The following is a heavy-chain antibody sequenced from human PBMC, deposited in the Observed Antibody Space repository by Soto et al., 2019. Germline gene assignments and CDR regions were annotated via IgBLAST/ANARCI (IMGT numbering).Heavy chain of an antibody. D-gene: IGHD3-10*01. Sequence: QLQLQESGPGLVKPSETLSLTCTVSGGSISSSSYYWGWIRQPPGKGLEWIGSIYYSGSTYYNPSLKSRVTISVDTSKNQFSLKLSSVTAADTAVYYCASSKPDWKYGSGSSSYYYYMDVWGKGTTVTVSS. J-gene: IGHJ6*03. V-gene: IGHV4-39*01. CDR1: GGSISSSSYY. CDR2: IYYSGST. CDR3: ASSKPDWKYGSGSSSYYYYMDV.